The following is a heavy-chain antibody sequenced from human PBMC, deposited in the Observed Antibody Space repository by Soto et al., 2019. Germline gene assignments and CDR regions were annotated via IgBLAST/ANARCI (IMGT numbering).Heavy chain of an antibody. Sequence: QVQLVESGGGVVQPGRSLRLSCAASGFTFSSYGMHWVRQAPGKGLEWVAVIWYDGSNKYYADSVKGRFTISRDNSKNTLYLQRSSLRAEDTAVYYCARDQNDDYYYSYGMDVWGQGTTVTVSS. V-gene: IGHV3-33*01. D-gene: IGHD1-1*01. J-gene: IGHJ6*02. CDR3: ARDQNDDYYYSYGMDV. CDR1: GFTFSSYG. CDR2: IWYDGSNK.